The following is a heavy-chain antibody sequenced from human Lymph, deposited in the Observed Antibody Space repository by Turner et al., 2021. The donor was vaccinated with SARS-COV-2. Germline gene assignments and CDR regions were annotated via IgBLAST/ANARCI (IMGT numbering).Heavy chain of an antibody. Sequence: QVQLQESGPGLVKPSQTLSLTCTVSGGSISSGSYYWSWIRQHPGKGLEWIGYIYYSGSTYYNPSLKSRVTISVDTSKNQFSLKLSSVTAADTAVYYCARGPITMFRGALWSFDIWGQGTMVTVSS. CDR2: IYYSGST. CDR3: ARGPITMFRGALWSFDI. CDR1: GGSISSGSYY. J-gene: IGHJ3*02. V-gene: IGHV4-31*03. D-gene: IGHD3-10*01.